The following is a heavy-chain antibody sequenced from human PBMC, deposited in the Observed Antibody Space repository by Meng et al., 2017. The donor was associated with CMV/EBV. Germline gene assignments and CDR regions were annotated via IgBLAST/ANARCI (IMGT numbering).Heavy chain of an antibody. CDR3: ARERMATAQYYFDY. J-gene: IGHJ4*02. V-gene: IGHV1-2*02. D-gene: IGHD5-24*01. CDR2: INPNSGGT. CDR1: GYTFTGYY. Sequence: QVQLVQSGAEVKKPGXSVKVSCKASGYTFTGYYMHWVRQAPGQGLEWMGWINPNSGGTNYAQKFQGRVTMTRDTSISTAYMELSRLRSDDTAVYYCARERMATAQYYFDYWGQGNLVTVSS.